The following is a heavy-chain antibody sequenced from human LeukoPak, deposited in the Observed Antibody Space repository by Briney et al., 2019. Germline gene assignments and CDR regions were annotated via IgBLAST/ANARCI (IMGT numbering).Heavy chain of an antibody. CDR2: ISGSGGST. D-gene: IGHD3-22*01. CDR1: GFTFSSYA. Sequence: GGSLRLSCAASGFTFSSYAMSWIRQAPGKGLEWVSGISGSGGSTYYADYVKGQFTISRDNSKNTLYLQMNNLRAEDTALYYCEKGRYDSSGPANTFVYWGEGTLVTVSS. V-gene: IGHV3-23*01. J-gene: IGHJ4*02. CDR3: EKGRYDSSGPANTFVY.